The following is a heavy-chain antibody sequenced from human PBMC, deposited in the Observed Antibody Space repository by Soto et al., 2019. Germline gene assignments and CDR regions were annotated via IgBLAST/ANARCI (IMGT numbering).Heavy chain of an antibody. D-gene: IGHD3-10*01. J-gene: IGHJ4*01. CDR2: MTPNTGNT. Sequence: QVQLVQSGAEAKKPGASVKVSCKASGYTFTSFDINWVRQATGQGLEWLGWMTPNTGNTGYAQKFQGRLTMTRDTYTSTAYIELNSLTYEDSAAYYCARNKRGTGDFDFGGHGTLVTVSS. CDR1: GYTFTSFD. V-gene: IGHV1-8*01. CDR3: ARNKRGTGDFDF.